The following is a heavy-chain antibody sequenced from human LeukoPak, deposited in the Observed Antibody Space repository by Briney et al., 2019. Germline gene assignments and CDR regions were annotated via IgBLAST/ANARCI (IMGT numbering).Heavy chain of an antibody. J-gene: IGHJ5*02. CDR2: INHSGTT. CDR3: TRNNWFDP. CDR1: GGSISSSSYY. V-gene: IGHV4-39*07. Sequence: SETLSLTCTVSGGSISSSSYYWSWIRQSPGKGLEWIGEINHSGTTKYNPSLKSRVTISVDTPQNQFSLRLSSVTAADTAVYYCTRNNWFDPWGQGTLVTVSS.